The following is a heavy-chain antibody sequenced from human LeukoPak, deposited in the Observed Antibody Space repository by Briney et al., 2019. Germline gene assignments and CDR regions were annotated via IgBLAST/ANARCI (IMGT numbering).Heavy chain of an antibody. J-gene: IGHJ4*02. V-gene: IGHV3-48*04. D-gene: IGHD3-3*02. Sequence: GGSLRLSCAASGFTFSSYSMNWIRQAPGEGLEWVSYISTSGTTIYYADSVKGRFTISRDNAKNSLYLQMSSLRAEDTAVYYCARARPTSTWGQGTLVTVSS. CDR3: ARARPTST. CDR2: ISTSGTTI. CDR1: GFTFSSYS.